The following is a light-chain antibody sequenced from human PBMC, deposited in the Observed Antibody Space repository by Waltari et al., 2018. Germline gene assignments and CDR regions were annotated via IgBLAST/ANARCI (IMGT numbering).Light chain of an antibody. Sequence: QSALTQPASVSGSPGQSVTIFCAGTSNDVGGYNSVSWYQEHPGQAPRVSIYDVSDRPSGVSARFSGSKAGNTASLTISGLQAEDEADYYCSSQSSNDVVLFGGGTKLTVL. CDR1: SNDVGGYNS. CDR3: SSQSSNDVVL. J-gene: IGLJ2*01. CDR2: DVS. V-gene: IGLV2-14*01.